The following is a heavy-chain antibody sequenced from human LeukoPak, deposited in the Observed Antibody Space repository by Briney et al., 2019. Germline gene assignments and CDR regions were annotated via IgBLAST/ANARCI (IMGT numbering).Heavy chain of an antibody. CDR2: ISYDGSNK. J-gene: IGHJ4*02. Sequence: GGSLRLSCAASGFTFSSYAMHWVRQAPGKGLEWVAVISYDGSNKYYADSVKGRFTISRDNSKNTLYLQMNSLRAEDTAVYYCARDSFHRSRLELRLDYWGQGTLVTVSS. D-gene: IGHD1-7*01. V-gene: IGHV3-30-3*01. CDR1: GFTFSSYA. CDR3: ARDSFHRSRLELRLDY.